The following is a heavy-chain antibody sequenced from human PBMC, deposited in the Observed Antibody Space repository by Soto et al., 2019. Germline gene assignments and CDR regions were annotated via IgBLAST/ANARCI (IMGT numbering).Heavy chain of an antibody. CDR1: GGSISSSSYY. CDR2: IYYSGST. Sequence: KPSETLSLTCTVSGGSISSSSYYWGWIRQPPGKGLEWIGSIYYSGSTYYNPSLKSRVTISVDTSKNQFSLKLSSVTAADTAVYYCASFYDSSGYMGDYWGQGTLVTVSS. CDR3: ASFYDSSGYMGDY. V-gene: IGHV4-39*01. D-gene: IGHD3-22*01. J-gene: IGHJ4*02.